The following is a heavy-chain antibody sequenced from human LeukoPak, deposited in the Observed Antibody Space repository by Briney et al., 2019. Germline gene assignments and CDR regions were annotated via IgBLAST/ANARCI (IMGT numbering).Heavy chain of an antibody. Sequence: SETLSLTCTVSGGSISSSSYYWGWIRQPPGKGLECIGSIYYSGSTYYNPSLKSRVTISEDPSKNQFSLRLSSVTAADTAVYYCAREDGTSMDNAFDIWGQGTMVTVSS. CDR2: IYYSGST. CDR1: GGSISSSSYY. V-gene: IGHV4-39*07. J-gene: IGHJ3*02. CDR3: AREDGTSMDNAFDI. D-gene: IGHD5-18*01.